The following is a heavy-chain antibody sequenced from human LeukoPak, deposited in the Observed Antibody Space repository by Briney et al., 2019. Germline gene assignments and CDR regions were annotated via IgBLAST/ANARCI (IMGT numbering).Heavy chain of an antibody. CDR2: IYYSGST. CDR3: ARAPIPYDRSRTDYRFDP. CDR1: GGSLSRYY. Sequence: SETLSLTCTVSGGSLSRYYWSWIRQPPGKGLEWIGYIYYSGSTNYNPSLKSRVTISLDTSKSQFSLKLTSVTAADTAVYYCARAPIPYDRSRTDYRFDPWGQGTLVTVAS. D-gene: IGHD4-11*01. J-gene: IGHJ5*02. V-gene: IGHV4-59*01.